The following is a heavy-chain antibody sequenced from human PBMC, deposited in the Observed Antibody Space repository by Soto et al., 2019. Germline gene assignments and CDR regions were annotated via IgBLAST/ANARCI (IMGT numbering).Heavy chain of an antibody. Sequence: PGGSLRLSCAASGFTFSSYWMSWVRQAPGKGLEWVANIKQDGSEKYYVESVKGRFTMSRDNTKNSLYLQMNSLRPEDTAVYFCARVAYGNGWIFVYWGEGPLVTVSS. J-gene: IGHJ4*01. V-gene: IGHV3-7*01. CDR3: ARVAYGNGWIFVY. D-gene: IGHD6-19*01. CDR2: IKQDGSEK. CDR1: GFTFSSYW.